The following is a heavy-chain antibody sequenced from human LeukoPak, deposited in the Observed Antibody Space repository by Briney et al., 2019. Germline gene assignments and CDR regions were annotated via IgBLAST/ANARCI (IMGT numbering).Heavy chain of an antibody. CDR2: ISWNSGSI. J-gene: IGHJ1*01. CDR1: GFTFDDYA. Sequence: PPGGSLRLSCAASGFTFDDYAMHWVRQAPGKGLEWVSGISWNSGSIGYADSVKGRFTISRDNAKNFLYLQMNSLRAEDTALYYCAKVGSSGSQYFQHWGQGTLVTVSS. D-gene: IGHD6-19*01. CDR3: AKVGSSGSQYFQH. V-gene: IGHV3-9*01.